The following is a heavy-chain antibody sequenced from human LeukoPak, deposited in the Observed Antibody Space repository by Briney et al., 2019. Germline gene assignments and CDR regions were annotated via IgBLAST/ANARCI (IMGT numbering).Heavy chain of an antibody. CDR2: IYYSGST. J-gene: IGHJ3*02. Sequence: KPSETLSLTCTVSGGSISSYYWSWIRQPPGKGLEWVGFIYYSGSTTYNPSLKSRVTISVDTSKNQFSLKLRSVTAADTAVYYCARGRSGYSYAHDAFDIWGQGTMVTVSS. D-gene: IGHD5-18*01. V-gene: IGHV4-59*01. CDR1: GGSISSYY. CDR3: ARGRSGYSYAHDAFDI.